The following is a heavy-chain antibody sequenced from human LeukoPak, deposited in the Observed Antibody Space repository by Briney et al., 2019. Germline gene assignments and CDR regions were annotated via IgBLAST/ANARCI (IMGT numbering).Heavy chain of an antibody. CDR1: GSTFSSYA. V-gene: IGHV3-23*01. CDR3: AKDLAAGLGTSCYDY. Sequence: PGGSLRLSCAASGSTFSSYAMSWVRKAQGRGLDWVSPISGSGGSTYYADSVKGRFTISRDNSKNTLYLQMNSLRAEDTAVYYCAKDLAAGLGTSCYDYWGQGTLVTVSS. CDR2: ISGSGGST. J-gene: IGHJ4*02. D-gene: IGHD2-2*01.